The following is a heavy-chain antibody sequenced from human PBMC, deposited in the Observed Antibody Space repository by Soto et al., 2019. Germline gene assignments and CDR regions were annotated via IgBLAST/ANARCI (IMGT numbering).Heavy chain of an antibody. Sequence: GGSLRLSCTVSGFAFNSYGINWVRQAPGKGLEWVSSISKSDYTYYSDSVQGRFTISRDNAKNSVSLQMNTLRVEETAVYYCARENSIIIPAVSDFWGQGTMVTVSS. CDR3: ARENSIIIPAVSDF. D-gene: IGHD2-2*01. CDR2: ISKSDYT. CDR1: GFAFNSYG. J-gene: IGHJ4*02. V-gene: IGHV3-21*01.